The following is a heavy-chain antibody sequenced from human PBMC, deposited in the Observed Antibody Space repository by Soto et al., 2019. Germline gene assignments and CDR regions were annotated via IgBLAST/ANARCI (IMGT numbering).Heavy chain of an antibody. D-gene: IGHD5-18*01. V-gene: IGHV3-13*01. CDR3: ARDLGHSYGRPLDY. J-gene: IGHJ4*02. CDR1: GFTFSSYD. Sequence: GGSLRLSCAASGFTFSSYDMHWVRQATGKGLEWVSSIGTAGDTYYQDSVRGRFTISRENAKNSLYLQMISLRAEDTAVYYCARDLGHSYGRPLDYWGQGTLVTVSS. CDR2: IGTAGDT.